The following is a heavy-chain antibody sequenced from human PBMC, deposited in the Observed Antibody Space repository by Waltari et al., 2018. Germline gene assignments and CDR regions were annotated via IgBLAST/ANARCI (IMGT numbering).Heavy chain of an antibody. Sequence: QLQLQESGPGLVKPSETLSLTCTVSGGSLSRSSYYWGWIRQPPGTGLEWIGSIYYSGSTYYNPSLKSRVTISVDTSKNQFSLKLSSVTAADTAVYYCARERYCSSTSCYSYYYYGMDVWGQGTTVTVSS. V-gene: IGHV4-39*02. CDR3: ARERYCSSTSCYSYYYYGMDV. J-gene: IGHJ6*02. CDR2: IYYSGST. D-gene: IGHD2-2*01. CDR1: GGSLSRSSYY.